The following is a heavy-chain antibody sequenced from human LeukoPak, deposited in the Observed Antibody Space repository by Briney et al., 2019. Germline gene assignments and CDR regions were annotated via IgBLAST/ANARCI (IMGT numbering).Heavy chain of an antibody. CDR3: ARGAVGSSWYQADYYFDY. CDR1: GYTFTSYG. D-gene: IGHD6-13*01. CDR2: ISAYNGNT. Sequence: GASVKVSCKASGYTFTSYGISWVRQAPGQGLEWKGWISAYNGNTNYAQKLQGRVTMTTDTSTSTAYMELRSLRSDDTAVYYCARGAVGSSWYQADYYFDYWGQGTLVTVSS. J-gene: IGHJ4*02. V-gene: IGHV1-18*01.